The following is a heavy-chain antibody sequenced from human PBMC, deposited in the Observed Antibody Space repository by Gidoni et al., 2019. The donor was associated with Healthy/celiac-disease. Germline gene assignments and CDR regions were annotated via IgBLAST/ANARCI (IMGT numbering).Heavy chain of an antibody. CDR1: GFTLRNAW. Sequence: EVQLVASGGGLVKPGRSLRLSCAASGFTLRNAWLCGVRQAPGQGLEWVGRIKSKTDGGTTDYAAPVKGRFTISRDYAKNTLYLQMNSLKTEDTAVDYCTTDYYYDSSGYYLGADYWGQGTLVTVSS. D-gene: IGHD3-22*01. CDR2: IKSKTDGGTT. V-gene: IGHV3-15*01. J-gene: IGHJ4*02. CDR3: TTDYYYDSSGYYLGADY.